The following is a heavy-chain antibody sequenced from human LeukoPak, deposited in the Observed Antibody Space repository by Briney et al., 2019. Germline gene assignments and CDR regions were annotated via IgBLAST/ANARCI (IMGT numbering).Heavy chain of an antibody. D-gene: IGHD3-22*01. J-gene: IGHJ4*02. CDR1: GFTFSSYG. CDR2: IWYDGSNK. V-gene: IGHV3-33*01. Sequence: GGSLRLSCAASGFTFSSYGMHWVRQAPSKGLEWVAVIWYDGSNKYYADSVKGRFTISRDNSKNTLYLQMNSLRAEDTAVYYCARDRSPSYYYDSSGYYYWGQGTLVTVSS. CDR3: ARDRSPSYYYDSSGYYY.